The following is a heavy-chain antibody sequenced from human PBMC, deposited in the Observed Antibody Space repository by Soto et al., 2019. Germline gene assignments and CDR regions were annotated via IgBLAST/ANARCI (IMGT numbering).Heavy chain of an antibody. CDR2: IKSKTAGGTA. V-gene: IGHV3-15*01. J-gene: IGHJ6*02. CDR3: TTDSFGIVATNDYYGMDV. Sequence: GGSLRLSCAASGFTFSNAWMSWVRQAPGKGLEGVGRIKSKTAGGTADYAAPVKGRFTISRDDSKNTLYLQMNSLKTEDTAVYYCTTDSFGIVATNDYYGMDVWGQGTTVTVSS. D-gene: IGHD5-12*01. CDR1: GFTFSNAW.